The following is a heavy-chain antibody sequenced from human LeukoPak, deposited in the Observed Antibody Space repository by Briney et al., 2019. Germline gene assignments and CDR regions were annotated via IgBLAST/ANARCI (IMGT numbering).Heavy chain of an antibody. CDR3: ARDRGSGSLNWFDP. CDR1: GGSISSYY. J-gene: IGHJ5*02. CDR2: IYTSGST. D-gene: IGHD3-10*01. Sequence: SETLSLTCTVSGGSISSYYWSWIRQPAGKGLEWIGRIYTSGSTNYNPSLKSRVTMSVDTPKNQFSLKLSSVTAADTAVYYCARDRGSGSLNWFDPWGQGTLVTVSS. V-gene: IGHV4-4*07.